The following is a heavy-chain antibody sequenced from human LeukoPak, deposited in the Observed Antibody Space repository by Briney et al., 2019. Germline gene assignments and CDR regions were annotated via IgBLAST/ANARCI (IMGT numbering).Heavy chain of an antibody. CDR3: ARENYGDYYDY. D-gene: IGHD4-17*01. CDR1: GFTFSSYS. J-gene: IGHJ4*02. Sequence: GMSLRLSCAASGFTFSSYSMNWVRQAPGKGLEWVSSISSSSSYIYYADSVKGRFTISRDNAKNSLYLQMNSLRAEDTAVYYCARENYGDYYDYWGQGTLVTVSS. CDR2: ISSSSSYI. V-gene: IGHV3-21*01.